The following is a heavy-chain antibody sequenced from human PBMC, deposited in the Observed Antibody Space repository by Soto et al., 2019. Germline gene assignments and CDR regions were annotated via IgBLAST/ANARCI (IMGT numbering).Heavy chain of an antibody. CDR3: ARGYPQQWLAYQFDY. V-gene: IGHV4-59*01. Sequence: PSETLSLTCTVSGGSISSYYWSWIRQPPGKGLEWIGYIYYSGSTNYNPSLKSRVTISVDTSKNQFSLKLSSVTAADTAVYYCARGYPQQWLAYQFDYWGQGTLVTVSS. D-gene: IGHD6-19*01. CDR2: IYYSGST. CDR1: GGSISSYY. J-gene: IGHJ4*02.